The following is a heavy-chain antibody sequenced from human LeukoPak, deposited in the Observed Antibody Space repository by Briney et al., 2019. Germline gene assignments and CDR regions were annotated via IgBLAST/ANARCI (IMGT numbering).Heavy chain of an antibody. CDR2: ISASGGTP. J-gene: IGHJ3*01. CDR3: AKRHIAALGGDAFDA. Sequence: PGGSLRLSCAASGFTFRNYAMSWVRQAPGKGLDWVSAISASGGTPYYADSVKGRFTISRDNSQNTLYLQMNSLRAEDTAVYYCAKRHIAALGGDAFDAWGQGTMVTVSS. V-gene: IGHV3-23*01. D-gene: IGHD5-12*01. CDR1: GFTFRNYA.